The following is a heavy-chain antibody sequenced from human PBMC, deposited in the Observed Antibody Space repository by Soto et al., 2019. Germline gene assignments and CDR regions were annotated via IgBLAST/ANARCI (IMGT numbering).Heavy chain of an antibody. Sequence: EVQLVETGGGLIQPGGSLRLSCAASGFTVTTNHMSWVRQAPGKGLEWVSVIYSGGSTHYADSVKGRFAISRDNSKNTVYLQMNSLRAEDTAVYYCARGRLTVNEVWGQGTTVTVSS. J-gene: IGHJ6*02. V-gene: IGHV3-53*02. CDR2: IYSGGST. CDR3: ARGRLTVNEV. D-gene: IGHD4-4*01. CDR1: GFTVTTNH.